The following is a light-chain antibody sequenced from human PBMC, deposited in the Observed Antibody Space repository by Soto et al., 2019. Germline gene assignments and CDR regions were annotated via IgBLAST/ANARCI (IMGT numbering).Light chain of an antibody. V-gene: IGLV1-47*01. Sequence: QSALTQPPSVSWTPGQRVSISCSGDSSTFANNYVHWYQQVPGAAPKLLMYRTDQRPSGVPERFSGSKSGTSASLTISGLLPEDDAQYYCAAYTGNWNGPVFGGGTKLTVL. J-gene: IGLJ2*01. CDR3: AAYTGNWNGPV. CDR2: RTD. CDR1: SSTFANNY.